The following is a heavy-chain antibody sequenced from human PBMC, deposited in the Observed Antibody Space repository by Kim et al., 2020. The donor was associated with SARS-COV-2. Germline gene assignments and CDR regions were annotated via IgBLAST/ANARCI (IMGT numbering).Heavy chain of an antibody. J-gene: IGHJ6*03. V-gene: IGHV4-34*01. CDR2: INHSGST. D-gene: IGHD2-2*01. Sequence: SETLSLTCAVYGESFSDYYWSWIRQPPGKGLEWIGEINHSGSTNYNPSLKSRVTISVDTSKNQFSLKVTSLTAADTAVYYCARGRIGVVPSRLGLGPFWNYYYMDDWGRGATVTVSS. CDR1: GESFSDYY. CDR3: ARGRIGVVPSRLGLGPFWNYYYMDD.